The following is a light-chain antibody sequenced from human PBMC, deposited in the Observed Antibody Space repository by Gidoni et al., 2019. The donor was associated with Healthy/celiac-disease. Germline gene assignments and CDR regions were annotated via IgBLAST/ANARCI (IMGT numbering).Light chain of an antibody. CDR2: INN. J-gene: IGLJ2*01. Sequence: QSVLTQPPSVSGAPGQRVTISCTGSSSNIGAGYAVHWYQQLPGTAPKLLIYINNNRPSGVPDRFSGSKSGTSASLAITGLQAEDEADYYCQSYDSSLSGSVVFGGGTKLTVL. CDR1: SSNIGAGYA. V-gene: IGLV1-40*01. CDR3: QSYDSSLSGSVV.